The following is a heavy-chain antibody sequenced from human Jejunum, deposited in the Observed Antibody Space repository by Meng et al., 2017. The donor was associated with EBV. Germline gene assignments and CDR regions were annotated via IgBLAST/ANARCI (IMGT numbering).Heavy chain of an antibody. CDR3: ASHSGSSSWWFDP. CDR1: GGSISGYY. V-gene: IGHV4-59*01. CDR2: IYYSGST. J-gene: IGHJ5*02. Sequence: QGQHQESGPGVVKPWETLSLTCTVSGGSISGYYWNWIRQSPGKGLEWIGYIYYSGSTNYNPSLKSRVTISVDTSKNQFSLKLSSVTAADTAMYYCASHSGSSSWWFDPWGQGTLVTVSS. D-gene: IGHD6-6*01.